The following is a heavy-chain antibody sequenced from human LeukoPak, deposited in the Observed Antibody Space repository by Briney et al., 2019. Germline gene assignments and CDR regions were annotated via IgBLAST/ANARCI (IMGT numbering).Heavy chain of an antibody. J-gene: IGHJ4*02. Sequence: PGGSLRLSCAASRFTFSSYSMNWVRQAPGKGLEWVSSISSSGSYIYHADSVKGRFTISRDNAKNSLYLQMKSLRAEDTAVYYCARHLSGVTGYSYGRGIDYWGQGTLVTVSS. CDR2: ISSSGSYI. D-gene: IGHD5-18*01. CDR3: ARHLSGVTGYSYGRGIDY. CDR1: RFTFSSYS. V-gene: IGHV3-21*01.